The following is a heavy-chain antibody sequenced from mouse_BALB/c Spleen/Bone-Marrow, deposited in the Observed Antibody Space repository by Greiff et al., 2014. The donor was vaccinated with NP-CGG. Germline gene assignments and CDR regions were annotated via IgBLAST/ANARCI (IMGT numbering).Heavy chain of an antibody. Sequence: EVQVVESGGGLVKPGGSLKLSCTASGFIFSDYYMYWVRQTPEKRLEWVAAISDGGSYTYYPDSVKGRFTISRDNAKNNLYLQMSSLKSGDTAMYYCARSGEKYGAMDYWGQGTSVTVSS. J-gene: IGHJ4*01. V-gene: IGHV5-4*02. D-gene: IGHD1-1*02. CDR2: ISDGGSYT. CDR3: ARSGEKYGAMDY. CDR1: GFIFSDYY.